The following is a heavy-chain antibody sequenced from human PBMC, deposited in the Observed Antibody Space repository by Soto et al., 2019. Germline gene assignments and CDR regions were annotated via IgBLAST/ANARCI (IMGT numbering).Heavy chain of an antibody. V-gene: IGHV4-31*03. CDR3: ARLTTYYYDSSGYLAPHYGMDV. D-gene: IGHD3-22*01. J-gene: IGHJ6*02. CDR2: IYYSGST. CDR1: GGSISSGGYY. Sequence: SETLSLTCTVSGGSISSGGYYWSWIRQHPGKGLEWIGYIYYSGSTYYNPSLKSRVTISVDTSKNQFSLKLSSVTAADTAVYYCARLTTYYYDSSGYLAPHYGMDVWRQRTTVTVSS.